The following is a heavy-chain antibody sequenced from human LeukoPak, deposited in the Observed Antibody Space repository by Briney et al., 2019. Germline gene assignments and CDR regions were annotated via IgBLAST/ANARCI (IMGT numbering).Heavy chain of an antibody. Sequence: SEPLTLTCTVSGGSMSGFFWTWIRQPPRKELEWVGSIYYSGRYIKYNPSLKSRLSISVVTSKSQYSLKLNFATAADTAVYYCARTSRRYYGAGSNLTPWPAGMDVGGRGTTVSVSS. D-gene: IGHD3-10*01. J-gene: IGHJ6*02. CDR1: GGSMSGFF. CDR3: ARTSRRYYGAGSNLTPWPAGMDV. V-gene: IGHV4-59*01. CDR2: IYYSGRYI.